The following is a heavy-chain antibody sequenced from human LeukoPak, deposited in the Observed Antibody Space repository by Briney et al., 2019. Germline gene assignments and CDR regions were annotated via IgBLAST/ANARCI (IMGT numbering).Heavy chain of an antibody. CDR3: ARDLTGGSDY. CDR1: GFTFSNYW. Sequence: GGSLRLSCAASGFTFSNYWMHWVRQAPGEGLVWVSRISIDVSFTTYADSVKGRFTISRDNAKNTLYLQMNRLRAEDTAVYYCARDLTGGSDYWGQGTLVTVSS. CDR2: ISIDVSFT. D-gene: IGHD7-27*01. J-gene: IGHJ4*02. V-gene: IGHV3-74*01.